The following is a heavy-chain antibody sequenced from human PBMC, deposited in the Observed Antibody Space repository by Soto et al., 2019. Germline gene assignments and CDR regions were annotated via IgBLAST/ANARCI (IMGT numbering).Heavy chain of an antibody. V-gene: IGHV3-73*02. D-gene: IGHD1-26*01. CDR1: GFTFSGSA. CDR3: IRVESTPFDY. CDR2: IRSKASGYAT. Sequence: EVQLVESGGGLVQPGGSLKLSCAASGFTFSGSAVHWVRQASGKGLEWVGRIRSKASGYATTYAASLKGRFTISRDDSRNTAYLHMNNLKDEDTAVYYCIRVESTPFDYWGQGTLVTVSS. J-gene: IGHJ4*02.